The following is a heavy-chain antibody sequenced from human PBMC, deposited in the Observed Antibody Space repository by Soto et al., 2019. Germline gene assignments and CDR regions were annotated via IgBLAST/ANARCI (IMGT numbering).Heavy chain of an antibody. D-gene: IGHD5-18*01. CDR2: ISSSSSYI. Sequence: APGKGLEWVSSISSSSSYIYYADSVKGRFTISRDNAKNSLYLQMNSLRAEDTAAYYCARDQPGYSYGYGLGYWGQGTLVTLSS. CDR3: ARDQPGYSYGYGLGY. J-gene: IGHJ4*02. V-gene: IGHV3-21*01.